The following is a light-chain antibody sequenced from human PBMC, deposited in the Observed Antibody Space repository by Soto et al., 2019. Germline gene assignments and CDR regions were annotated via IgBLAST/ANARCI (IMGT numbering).Light chain of an antibody. CDR3: QQRSNWPT. CDR1: QSVSSY. J-gene: IGKJ4*01. Sequence: EIVLTQSPATLSLSPGERATLSCRASQSVSSYLAWYQQKPGQAPMLLIYDASNRATGIPARFSGSGSGTDFTITISILQPEVFAVYYCQQRSNWPTFGGGTKVEIK. CDR2: DAS. V-gene: IGKV3-11*01.